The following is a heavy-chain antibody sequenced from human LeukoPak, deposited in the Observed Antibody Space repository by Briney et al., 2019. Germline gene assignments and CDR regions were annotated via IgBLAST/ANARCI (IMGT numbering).Heavy chain of an antibody. CDR1: GGSFSGYY. CDR3: ARGKTIFGVARDWFDP. CDR2: INHSGST. Sequence: PSETLSLTCAVYGGSFSGYYWSWIRQPPGKGLEWIGEINHSGSTNYNPSLKSRVTLSVDTSKNQFSLKLSSVTAADTAVYYCARGKTIFGVARDWFDPWGQGTLVTVSS. V-gene: IGHV4-34*01. J-gene: IGHJ5*02. D-gene: IGHD3-3*01.